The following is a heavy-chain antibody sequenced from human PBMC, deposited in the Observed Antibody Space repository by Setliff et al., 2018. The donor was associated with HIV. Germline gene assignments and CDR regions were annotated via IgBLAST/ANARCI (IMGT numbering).Heavy chain of an antibody. CDR1: GGFLSRSTYY. V-gene: IGHV4-39*07. J-gene: IGHJ4*02. D-gene: IGHD4-17*01. CDR3: AKGAGFYGDYTFDY. Sequence: SETLSLTCTVSGGFLSRSTYYWGWIRQPPGKGLEWIGALSSNGNTYYNPSLQSRVSISMDASKNKFSLKVTSVTSADTAVYYCAKGAGFYGDYTFDYWGQGHLVTV. CDR2: LSSNGNT.